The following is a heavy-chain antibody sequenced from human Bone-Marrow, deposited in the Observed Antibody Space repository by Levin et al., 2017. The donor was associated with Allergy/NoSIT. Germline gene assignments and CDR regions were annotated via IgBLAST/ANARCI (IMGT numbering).Heavy chain of an antibody. CDR2: INNDGSFT. CDR3: VRGAVVAPGLDY. CDR1: GFTFSNYW. D-gene: IGHD2-15*01. Sequence: SCVASGFTFSNYWMDWVRQVPGKGLVWVSDINNDGSFTRYADSVKGRFTVSRDNAKNTVYLQMSSLRDEDTAVYYCVRGAVVAPGLDYWGQGTLATVSS. J-gene: IGHJ4*02. V-gene: IGHV3-74*01.